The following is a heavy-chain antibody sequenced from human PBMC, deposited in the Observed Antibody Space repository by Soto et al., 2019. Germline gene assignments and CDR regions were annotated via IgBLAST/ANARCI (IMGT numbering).Heavy chain of an antibody. Sequence: ASVKVSCKASGYTFTSYYMHWVRQAPGQGLEWMGIINPSGGSTSYAQKFQGRVTMTRDTSTSTAYMELRSLRSDDTAVYYCARDEDIVVVVADLKNEKFDYWGQGTLVTVSS. J-gene: IGHJ4*02. V-gene: IGHV1-46*01. D-gene: IGHD2-15*01. CDR3: ARDEDIVVVVADLKNEKFDY. CDR1: GYTFTSYY. CDR2: INPSGGST.